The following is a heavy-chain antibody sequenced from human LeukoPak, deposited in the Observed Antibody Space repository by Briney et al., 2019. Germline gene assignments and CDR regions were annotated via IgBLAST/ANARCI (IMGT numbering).Heavy chain of an antibody. Sequence: SETLSLTCTVSGGSISSYYWSWIRQPAGKGLEWIGRIYTSGGTNYNPSLKSRVTMSVDTSKNQFSLKRTSVTAADTAVYYCARVGPWFRYFDYWGQGTLVTVSS. V-gene: IGHV4-4*07. J-gene: IGHJ4*02. CDR2: IYTSGGT. CDR3: ARVGPWFRYFDY. CDR1: GGSISSYY. D-gene: IGHD3-10*01.